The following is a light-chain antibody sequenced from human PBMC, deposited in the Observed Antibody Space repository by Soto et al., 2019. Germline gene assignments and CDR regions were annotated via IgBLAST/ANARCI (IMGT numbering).Light chain of an antibody. CDR3: QQYDVTPPNT. V-gene: IGKV3-20*01. CDR2: GAS. CDR1: QIVSSTY. Sequence: EIVLTQSPGTLSLSPGERATLSCRASQIVSSTYLAWFQQKAGQAPRLLIYGASTRATGIPDRFSGSGSGTGFTLTISGLEPEDFALYYCQQYDVTPPNTFGGGTKVEV. J-gene: IGKJ4*01.